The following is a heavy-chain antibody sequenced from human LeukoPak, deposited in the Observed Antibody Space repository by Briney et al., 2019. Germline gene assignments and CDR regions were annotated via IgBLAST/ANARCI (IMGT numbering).Heavy chain of an antibody. CDR3: ASLSSSSWYGITKRHFNWFDP. Sequence: ASVKVSCKASGYTFTGYYMHWVRQAPGQGLEWMGWINPNSGGTNYAQKFQGRVTMTRDTSISTAYMELSRLRSDDTAVYYCASLSSSSWYGITKRHFNWFDPWGQGTLVTVSS. D-gene: IGHD6-13*01. J-gene: IGHJ5*02. CDR2: INPNSGGT. V-gene: IGHV1-2*02. CDR1: GYTFTGYY.